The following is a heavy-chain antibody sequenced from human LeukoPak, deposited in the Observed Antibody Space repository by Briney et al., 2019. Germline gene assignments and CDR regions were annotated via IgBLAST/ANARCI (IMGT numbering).Heavy chain of an antibody. V-gene: IGHV3-21*01. Sequence: GGSLRLSCAASGFTSSSYSMNWVRQAPGKGLEWVSSISSSSSYIYYADSVKGRFTISRDNAKNSLYLQMNSLRAEDTAVYYCASVAVADTTDYWGQGTLVTVSS. CDR1: GFTSSSYS. J-gene: IGHJ4*02. CDR2: ISSSSSYI. CDR3: ASVAVADTTDY. D-gene: IGHD6-19*01.